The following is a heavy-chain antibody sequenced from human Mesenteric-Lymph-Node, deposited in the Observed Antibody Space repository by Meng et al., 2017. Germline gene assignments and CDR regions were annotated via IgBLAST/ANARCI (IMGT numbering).Heavy chain of an antibody. CDR1: GFTFSRYG. D-gene: IGHD5-24*01. J-gene: IGHJ4*02. CDR2: IWYDESNR. Sequence: QVQLVESGGGVVQLGRSLRLSWSASGFTFSRYGFHWVRQAPGKGLEWVATIWYDESNRYYADSVKGRFTISRDNSKNTLYLQMNNLGAEDTALYYCARDGHAYNYDYWGQGTLVTVSS. CDR3: ARDGHAYNYDY. V-gene: IGHV3-33*01.